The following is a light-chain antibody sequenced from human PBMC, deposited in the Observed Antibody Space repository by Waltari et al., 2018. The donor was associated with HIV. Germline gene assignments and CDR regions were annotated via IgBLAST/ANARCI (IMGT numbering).Light chain of an antibody. V-gene: IGLV1-40*01. CDR2: GNT. J-gene: IGLJ2*01. CDR1: NSNIGANHD. CDR3: QSYDSSLSGSEV. Sequence: QSVLPQPPSVSGAPRQRVTLTCTGHNSNIGANHDVHWYQQLPATAPKLLIYGNTNRPSGVPDRFSGSKSGTSASLVITGLRAEDEADYYCQSYDSSLSGSEVFGGGTKLSVL.